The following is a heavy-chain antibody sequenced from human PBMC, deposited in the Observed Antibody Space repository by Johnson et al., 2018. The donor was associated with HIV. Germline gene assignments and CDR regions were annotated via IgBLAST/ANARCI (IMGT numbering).Heavy chain of an antibody. CDR3: ARERIAAAGLDAFDI. CDR2: ISYDGSNK. J-gene: IGHJ3*02. D-gene: IGHD6-13*01. V-gene: IGHV3-30*04. Sequence: QVQLVESGGGVVQPGRSLRLSCAASGFTFNSYALHWVRQAPGKGLEWVAIISYDGSNKYYADSVKGRFTISRDNSKNTLYLQMNSLRAEDTAVYYCARERIAAAGLDAFDIWGQGTMVTVSS. CDR1: GFTFNSYA.